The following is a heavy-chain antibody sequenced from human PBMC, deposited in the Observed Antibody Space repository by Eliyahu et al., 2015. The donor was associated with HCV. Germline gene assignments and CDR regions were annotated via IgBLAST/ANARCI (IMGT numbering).Heavy chain of an antibody. V-gene: IGHV3-74*01. Sequence: EVLLVESGGGLVQPGGSLRLSCAASGFTFSSYWMHWVRQAPGKGLVWVSHINSEGTYTNYADSVKGQFTISRDNAKNTLYLQMNSLRAEDTAVYYCARESRSGDYSFSPRYWGQGTLVTVSS. CDR1: GFTFSSYW. J-gene: IGHJ4*02. D-gene: IGHD3-10*01. CDR3: ARESRSGDYSFSPRY. CDR2: INSEGTYT.